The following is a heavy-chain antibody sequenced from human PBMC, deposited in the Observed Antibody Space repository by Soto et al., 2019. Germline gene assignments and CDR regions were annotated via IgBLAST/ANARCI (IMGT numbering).Heavy chain of an antibody. CDR2: IYYSGST. J-gene: IGHJ4*02. CDR3: ASHGTSSGRDY. Sequence: QVQLQESGPGLVKPSETLSLTCTVSGGSISSYYWSWIRQPPGKGLEWIGYIYYSGSTNYNPSLRSXXTXSXXTPKNQFSLKLSSVTAADTAVYYCASHGTSSGRDYWGQGTLVTVSS. CDR1: GGSISSYY. D-gene: IGHD6-19*01. V-gene: IGHV4-59*08.